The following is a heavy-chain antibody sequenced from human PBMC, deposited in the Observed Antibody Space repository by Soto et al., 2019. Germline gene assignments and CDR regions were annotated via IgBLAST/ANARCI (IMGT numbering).Heavy chain of an antibody. V-gene: IGHV3-23*01. D-gene: IGHD3-22*01. CDR2: ISGSGGST. Sequence: PGGSLRLSCAAPGFTFSSYAMSWVRQAPGKGLEWVSAISGSGGSTYYADSVKGRFTISRDNSKNTLYLQMNSLRAEDTAVYYCAKDYYDSSGYYEHYHWYFDLWGRGTLVTVSS. CDR3: AKDYYDSSGYYEHYHWYFDL. CDR1: GFTFSSYA. J-gene: IGHJ2*01.